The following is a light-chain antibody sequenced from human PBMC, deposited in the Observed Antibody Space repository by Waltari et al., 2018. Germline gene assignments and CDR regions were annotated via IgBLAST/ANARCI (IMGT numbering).Light chain of an antibody. CDR2: KTS. J-gene: IGKJ1*01. V-gene: IGKV1-5*03. CDR3: QQYKSYPWT. Sequence: DIQMTQSPSTLAASVGEGVAITCRPSQNINRWLAWYQQKPGKAPNLRIYKTSSLESGVPSRFSGSGSGTEFTLTIDTLQPDDFATYHCQQYKSYPWTFGQGTKVEI. CDR1: QNINRW.